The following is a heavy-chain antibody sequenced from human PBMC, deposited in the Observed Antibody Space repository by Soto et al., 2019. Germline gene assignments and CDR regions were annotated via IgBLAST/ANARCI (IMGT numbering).Heavy chain of an antibody. Sequence: QVQLVESGGGVVQPGKSLRLSCAGSGFTFSSYGMDWVRQAPGKGLEWVAVISYDGSNKYYADSVKGRFTISRDNSKNTLYLQMSRPRADDTAVYYCAKDRMGAGVRGYFDYWGQGTLVTVSS. J-gene: IGHJ4*02. CDR3: AKDRMGAGVRGYFDY. D-gene: IGHD3-10*01. V-gene: IGHV3-30*18. CDR2: ISYDGSNK. CDR1: GFTFSSYG.